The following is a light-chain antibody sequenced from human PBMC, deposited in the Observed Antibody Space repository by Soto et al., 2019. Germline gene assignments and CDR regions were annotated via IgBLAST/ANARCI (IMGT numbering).Light chain of an antibody. CDR2: GAS. CDR1: QSVSSNY. Sequence: EIVLTQSPGTLSLSPGERATLSCRASQSVSSNYLAWYRRKPGQAPRLLIYGASYRATGIPGRFSGSGSGTDFTLTITRLGPEDFAVYYCQQYGSSPPTFGPGTRVEIK. V-gene: IGKV3-20*01. CDR3: QQYGSSPPT. J-gene: IGKJ1*01.